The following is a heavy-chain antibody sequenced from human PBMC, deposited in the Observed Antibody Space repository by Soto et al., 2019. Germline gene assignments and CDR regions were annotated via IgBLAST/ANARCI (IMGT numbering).Heavy chain of an antibody. V-gene: IGHV1-69*13. CDR1: GGTFSSYA. Sequence: ASVKVSCKASGGTFSSYAISWVRQAPGQGLEWMGGIIPIFGTANYAQKFQGRVTITADESTSTAYMELSSLRSEDTAVYYCARDRRQWELPTAFGMDVWVQGTTVTVSS. CDR3: ARDRRQWELPTAFGMDV. D-gene: IGHD1-26*01. CDR2: IIPIFGTA. J-gene: IGHJ6*02.